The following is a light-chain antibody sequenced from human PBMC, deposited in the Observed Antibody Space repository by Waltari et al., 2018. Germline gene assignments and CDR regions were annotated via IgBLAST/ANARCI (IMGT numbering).Light chain of an antibody. Sequence: DIQMTQSPSSLSASVGDRVTITCRASQGISNFLAWYQQKSGKVPKLLIYAASTLQSGVPSRFSGSGSGTDFTLTISSLQPGDVATYYCQKYNGAPWTFGQGTKVEIK. V-gene: IGKV1-27*01. CDR1: QGISNF. CDR2: AAS. CDR3: QKYNGAPWT. J-gene: IGKJ1*01.